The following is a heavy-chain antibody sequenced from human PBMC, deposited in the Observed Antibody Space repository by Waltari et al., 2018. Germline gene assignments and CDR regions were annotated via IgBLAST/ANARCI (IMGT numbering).Heavy chain of an antibody. V-gene: IGHV3-7*01. CDR2: IKEDGSYT. Sequence: EVQLVESGGGLVQPGGSLRLSCGASGFTFSNYWMSWVRQAPGKGLGWVANIKEDGSYTYYMDSVKGRFTISRDTARNSLYLQMNGLRAEDTAVYYCARDGSPPLFQSLDYWGQGTLVTVSS. CDR3: ARDGSPPLFQSLDY. CDR1: GFTFSNYW. J-gene: IGHJ4*02.